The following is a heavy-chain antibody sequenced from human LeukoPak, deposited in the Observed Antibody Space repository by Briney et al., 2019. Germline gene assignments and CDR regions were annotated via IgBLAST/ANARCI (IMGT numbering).Heavy chain of an antibody. J-gene: IGHJ4*02. Sequence: SETLSLTCTVSGGSISSSSYYWGWIRQPPGKGLEWIGSIYYSGSTDYNPSLKSRVTISVDTSKNQFSLKLSSVTAADTAVYYCARVDSGYYYGPFRYWGQGTLVTVSS. CDR2: IYYSGST. CDR1: GGSISSSSYY. CDR3: ARVDSGYYYGPFRY. D-gene: IGHD3-22*01. V-gene: IGHV4-39*07.